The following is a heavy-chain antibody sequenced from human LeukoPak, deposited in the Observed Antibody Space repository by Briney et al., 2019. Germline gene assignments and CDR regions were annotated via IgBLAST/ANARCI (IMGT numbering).Heavy chain of an antibody. J-gene: IGHJ4*02. CDR2: IYYNGRT. V-gene: IGHV4-61*01. CDR3: ARDHGYYGTGSYYTIFDS. CDR1: GGSVSSGSYY. Sequence: SETLSLTCTVSGGSVSSGSYYWSWIRQPPGKGLEWIGYIYYNGRTNYNPSLKSRVTISADTSNNQFSLRLRSVSAADTAVYFCARDHGYYGTGSYYTIFDSWGQGTLVTVSS. D-gene: IGHD3-10*01.